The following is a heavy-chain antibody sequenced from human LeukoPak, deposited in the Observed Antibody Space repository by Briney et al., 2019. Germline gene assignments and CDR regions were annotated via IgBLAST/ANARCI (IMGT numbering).Heavy chain of an antibody. CDR1: GGSFSGYY. CDR2: INHSGST. CDR3: ARVGGENSGYRYYFDF. D-gene: IGHD5-18*01. Sequence: SETLSLTCAVYGGSFSGYYRSWIRQPPGKGLEWIGEINHSGSTNYNPSLKSRVTISVDTSKNQFSLKLNSVTAADTAVYYCARVGGENSGYRYYFDFWGQGTLVTVSS. V-gene: IGHV4-34*01. J-gene: IGHJ4*02.